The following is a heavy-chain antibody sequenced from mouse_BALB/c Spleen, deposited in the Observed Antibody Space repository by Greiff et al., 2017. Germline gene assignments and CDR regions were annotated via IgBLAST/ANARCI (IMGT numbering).Heavy chain of an antibody. D-gene: IGHD4-1*02. V-gene: IGHV5-4*02. CDR2: ISDGGSYT. J-gene: IGHJ4*01. CDR3: ARQLVYYYAMDY. Sequence: EVKVVESGGGLVKPGGSLKLSCAASGFPFSDYYMYWVRQTPEKRLEWVATISDGGSYTYYPDSVKGRFTISRDNAKNNLYLQMSSLKSEDTAMYYCARQLVYYYAMDYWGQGTSVTVSS. CDR1: GFPFSDYY.